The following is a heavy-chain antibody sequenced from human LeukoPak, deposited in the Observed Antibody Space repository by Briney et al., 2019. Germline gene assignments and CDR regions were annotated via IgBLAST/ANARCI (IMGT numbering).Heavy chain of an antibody. J-gene: IGHJ4*02. CDR3: AKDHRRYCSSTSCSALGY. V-gene: IGHV3-30-3*01. CDR2: ISYDGSNK. D-gene: IGHD2-2*01. Sequence: PGGSLRLSCAASGFTFSSYAMHWVRQAPGKGLEWVAVISYDGSNKYYADSVKGRFTISRDNSKNTLYLQMNSLRAEDAAVYYCAKDHRRYCSSTSCSALGYWGQGTLVTVSS. CDR1: GFTFSSYA.